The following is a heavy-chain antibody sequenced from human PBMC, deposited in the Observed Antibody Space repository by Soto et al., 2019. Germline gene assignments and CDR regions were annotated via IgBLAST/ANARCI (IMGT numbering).Heavy chain of an antibody. CDR1: GFTFGDSY. J-gene: IGHJ5*02. CDR2: ISPGSRYP. CDR3: VRGGGGGLFDP. V-gene: IGHV3-11*06. Sequence: LRLSCAGSGFTFGDSYMSWIRQAPGKGLKWISYISPGSRYPAYADSVKGRFTISRDNAKRSQYLQMMSLTADDTAIYYCVRGGGGGLFDPWGQGTMVTVST. D-gene: IGHD2-15*01.